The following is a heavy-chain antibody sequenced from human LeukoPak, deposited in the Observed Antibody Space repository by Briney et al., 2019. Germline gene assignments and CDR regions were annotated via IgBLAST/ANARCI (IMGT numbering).Heavy chain of an antibody. V-gene: IGHV4-4*07. CDR1: GGSISSYY. Sequence: KSSETLSLTCTVSGGSISSYYWSWIRQPAGKGLEWIGRIYNSGSTTYNPSLRSRVTISLEMSKQQFSLNLTSVTAADTAVYYCASNTGTVFDYWGQGALVTVSS. CDR3: ASNTGTVFDY. J-gene: IGHJ4*02. D-gene: IGHD7-27*01. CDR2: IYNSGST.